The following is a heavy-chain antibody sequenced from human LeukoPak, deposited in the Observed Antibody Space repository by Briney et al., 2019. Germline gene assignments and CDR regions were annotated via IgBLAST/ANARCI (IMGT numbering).Heavy chain of an antibody. V-gene: IGHV4-59*12. CDR1: GGSISSYY. D-gene: IGHD5-12*01. J-gene: IGHJ4*02. CDR3: ARHTWQWLPFDD. CDR2: IYYSGST. Sequence: SETLSLTCTVSGGSISSYYWSWIRQPPGKGLEWIGYIYYSGSTNYNPSLKSRVTMSLDTSTNQISLEMTSVTAADTANYCARHTWQWLPFDDWGQGTQVTISS.